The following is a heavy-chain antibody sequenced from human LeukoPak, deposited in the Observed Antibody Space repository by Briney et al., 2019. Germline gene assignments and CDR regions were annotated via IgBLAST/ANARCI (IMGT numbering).Heavy chain of an antibody. J-gene: IGHJ4*02. Sequence: QPGGSLRLSCAASGFTFSSYEMNWVRQAPGKGLEWVSYISSSGSTIYYADSVKGRFTISRDSSKNTLYLQMNSLRAEDTAVYYCAKDGRYYDILTGPPDYWGQGTLVTVSS. CDR2: ISSSGSTI. D-gene: IGHD3-9*01. CDR1: GFTFSSYE. CDR3: AKDGRYYDILTGPPDY. V-gene: IGHV3-48*03.